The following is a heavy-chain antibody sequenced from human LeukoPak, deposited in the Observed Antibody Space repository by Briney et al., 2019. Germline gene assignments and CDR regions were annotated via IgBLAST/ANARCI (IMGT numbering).Heavy chain of an antibody. V-gene: IGHV3-30*14. CDR2: ISYDGSNK. J-gene: IGHJ6*02. Sequence: PGRSLRLSCAASGFTFSSYAMHWVRQAPGKGLEWVAVISYDGSNKYYADSVKGRFTISRDNSKNTLYLQMNSLRAEDTAVYYCAAPSRVYGDQIYYYYYGMDVWGQGTTVTVSS. D-gene: IGHD4-17*01. CDR3: AAPSRVYGDQIYYYYYGMDV. CDR1: GFTFSSYA.